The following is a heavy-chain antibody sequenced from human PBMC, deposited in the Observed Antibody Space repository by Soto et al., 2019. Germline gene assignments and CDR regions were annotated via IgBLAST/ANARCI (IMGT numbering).Heavy chain of an antibody. J-gene: IGHJ3*02. V-gene: IGHV4-39*01. CDR3: ARLRCTSSTCYFLSGFDM. D-gene: IGHD2-2*01. CDR1: GGSISSSSYY. Sequence: SETLSLTCNVSGGSISSSSYYWGWIRQPPGKGLEWIGSVYYSERTYYNPSFKSRLTISVDTSKNQFSLKLSSVTAADTAVYYCARLRCTSSTCYFLSGFDMWGQGTMVTVSS. CDR2: VYYSERT.